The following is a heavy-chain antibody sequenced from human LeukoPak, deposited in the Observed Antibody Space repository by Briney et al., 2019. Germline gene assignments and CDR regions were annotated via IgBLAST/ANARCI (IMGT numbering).Heavy chain of an antibody. CDR3: ARDATFDP. J-gene: IGHJ5*02. Sequence: LETLSLTCTVSGGSISSHYWSWIRQPPGKGLEWIGYIYYSGSTNYNPSLKSRVTISVDTSKNQFSLKLSSVTAADTAVYYCARDATFDPWGQGTLVTVSS. CDR2: IYYSGST. V-gene: IGHV4-59*11. CDR1: GGSISSHY.